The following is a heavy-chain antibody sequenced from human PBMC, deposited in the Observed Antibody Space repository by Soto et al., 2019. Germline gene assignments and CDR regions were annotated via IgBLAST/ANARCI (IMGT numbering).Heavy chain of an antibody. V-gene: IGHV3-21*01. J-gene: IGHJ4*02. CDR1: GFTFSTYN. CDR3: ARDGHHAFVNNY. D-gene: IGHD3-16*02. Sequence: EVRLVESGGGLVKPGGSLRLSCAASGFTFSTYNMNWVRQTSGKGLEWVSSISSSSSYIYYTDSVKGRFTMSRDNAKNSLYLQMSSLRVEDTAVYYCARDGHHAFVNNYWGQGILVTVSS. CDR2: ISSSSSYI.